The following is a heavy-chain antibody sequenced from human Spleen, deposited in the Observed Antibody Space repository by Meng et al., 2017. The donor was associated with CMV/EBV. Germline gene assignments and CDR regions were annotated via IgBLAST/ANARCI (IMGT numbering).Heavy chain of an antibody. CDR2: IYYSGST. Sequence: SISSGDYYWSWIRQPPGKGLEWIGYIYYSGSTYYNPSLKSRVTISVDTSKNQFSLKLSSVTAADTAVYYCARDCSSTSCPYEGEYGYWGQGTLVTVSS. D-gene: IGHD2-2*01. CDR1: SISSGDYY. V-gene: IGHV4-30-4*08. J-gene: IGHJ4*02. CDR3: ARDCSSTSCPYEGEYGY.